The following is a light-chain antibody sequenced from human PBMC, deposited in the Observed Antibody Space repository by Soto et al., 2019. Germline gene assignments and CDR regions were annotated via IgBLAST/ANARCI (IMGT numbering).Light chain of an antibody. CDR3: CSYAGSNSAV. CDR2: EVT. CDR1: STDVGAFDF. V-gene: IGLV2-8*01. Sequence: QSVLTQPPSASGSPGQSVTISCTGTSTDVGAFDFVSWYQQHPGKAPKLLIYEVTKRPSGVPDRFSGSKSGNTASLTVSGLQAEDEGDYFCCSYAGSNSAVFGSGTKVTVL. J-gene: IGLJ1*01.